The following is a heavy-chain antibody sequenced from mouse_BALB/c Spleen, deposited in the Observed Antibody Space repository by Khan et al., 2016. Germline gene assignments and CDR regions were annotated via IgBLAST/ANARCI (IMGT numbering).Heavy chain of an antibody. J-gene: IGHJ3*01. Sequence: QVQLKQSGAELVKPGASVMLSCKASGYTFTNYNMHWVKQTPGQGLTWIGAIYPSNGDTFYNQKFKDKATLTSNKSSNTAYMQRSSLTSEDSAVYYCVRLRPDGGFAYWGQGTLVAVSA. V-gene: IGHV1-12*01. CDR1: GYTFTNYN. CDR3: VRLRPDGGFAY. CDR2: IYPSNGDT.